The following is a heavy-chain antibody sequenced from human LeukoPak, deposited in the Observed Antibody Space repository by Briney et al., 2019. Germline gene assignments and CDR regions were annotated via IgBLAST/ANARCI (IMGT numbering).Heavy chain of an antibody. D-gene: IGHD3-10*02. V-gene: IGHV4-59*01. CDR3: ARGVRGVIPYYFDY. Sequence: TSETLSLTCTVSGGSISSYYWSWIRQPPGKGLGWIGYIYYSGSTNYNPSLKSRVTISVDTSKNQFSLKLSSVTAADTAVYYCARGVRGVIPYYFDYWGQGTLVTVSS. CDR1: GGSISSYY. J-gene: IGHJ4*02. CDR2: IYYSGST.